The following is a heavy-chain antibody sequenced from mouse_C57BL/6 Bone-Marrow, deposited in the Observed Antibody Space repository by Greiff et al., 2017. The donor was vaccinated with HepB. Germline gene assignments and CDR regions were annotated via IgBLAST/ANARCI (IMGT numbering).Heavy chain of an antibody. V-gene: IGHV1-76*01. CDR2: IYPGSGNT. Sequence: QVQLQQSGAELVRPGASVKLSCKASGYTFTDYYINWVKQRPGQGLEWIARIYPGSGNTYYNEKFKVKATLTAEKSSSTAYMQLSSLTSEDSAVYFCARGWLLRGYFDVWGTGTTVTVSS. CDR1: GYTFTDYY. CDR3: ARGWLLRGYFDV. J-gene: IGHJ1*03. D-gene: IGHD2-3*01.